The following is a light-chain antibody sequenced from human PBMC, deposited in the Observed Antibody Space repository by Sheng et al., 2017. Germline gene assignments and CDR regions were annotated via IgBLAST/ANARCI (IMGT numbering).Light chain of an antibody. Sequence: EIVLTQSPATLSLSPGERATLSCRASQSVSSYLAWYQQKPGQAPRLLIYDASNRATGIPARFSGSGSGTEFTLTISSLQPEDFASYFCQQSYNTPRTFGQGTRLEIK. CDR3: QQSYNTPRT. V-gene: IGKV3-11*01. J-gene: IGKJ2*01. CDR1: QSVSSY. CDR2: DAS.